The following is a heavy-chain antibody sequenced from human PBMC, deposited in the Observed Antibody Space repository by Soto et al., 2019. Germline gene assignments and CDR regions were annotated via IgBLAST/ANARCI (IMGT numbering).Heavy chain of an antibody. CDR1: GGSISSGGYY. CDR2: IYYSGST. D-gene: IGHD3-16*01. V-gene: IGHV4-31*03. CDR3: ALRLGDPGRLYFDN. J-gene: IGHJ4*02. Sequence: QVQLQESGPGLVKPSQTLSLTCTVSGGSISSGGYYWSWIRQHPGKGLEWIGYIYYSGSTYYNPSLKSRVTLSVDTSKIQFSLKLSSVTAADTAVYYCALRLGDPGRLYFDNWGQGTLVTVSS.